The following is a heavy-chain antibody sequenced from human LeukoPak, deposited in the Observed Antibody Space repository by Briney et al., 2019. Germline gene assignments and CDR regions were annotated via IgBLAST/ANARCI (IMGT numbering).Heavy chain of an antibody. V-gene: IGHV1-8*01. CDR1: VYTAL. CDR3: AGKKGRSYGYGFAY. Sequence: GASLKVSCEAPVYTALYCMRQATGQGPEWMGWIKPKTGRPDYAQRFQGRVSLTRDNSVNTAYMELSGLTYEDTAVYYCAGKKGRSYGYGFAYWGQGTLVTVSS. D-gene: IGHD5-18*01. CDR2: IKPKTGRP. J-gene: IGHJ4*02.